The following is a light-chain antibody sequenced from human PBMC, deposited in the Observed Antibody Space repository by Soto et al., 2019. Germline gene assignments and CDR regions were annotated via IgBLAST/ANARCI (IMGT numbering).Light chain of an antibody. CDR1: MSDVGGYNL. CDR2: EVS. CDR3: SAYTGSSNLV. Sequence: QSALTQPASVSGSAGQSVTISCSGTMSDVGGYNLVSWYQQHPGTAPKLIIYEVSKRPSGISYRFSGSRSGNTASLTISGLQPEDEGDYYCSAYTGSSNLVFGGGTKLTVL. V-gene: IGLV2-14*01. J-gene: IGLJ3*02.